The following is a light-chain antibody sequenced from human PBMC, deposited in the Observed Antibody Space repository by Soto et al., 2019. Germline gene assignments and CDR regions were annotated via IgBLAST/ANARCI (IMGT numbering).Light chain of an antibody. CDR1: NIGSKS. V-gene: IGLV3-21*02. CDR2: DDS. Sequence: SYELTQPPSVSVAPGQTASITCGGNNIGSKSVHWYQQKPGQAPVLVVYDDSDRPSGIPERFSGSNSGNTATLTISRVEAGDEAEYYCQVWDSSSDHSGVFGTGTKLTVL. J-gene: IGLJ1*01. CDR3: QVWDSSSDHSGV.